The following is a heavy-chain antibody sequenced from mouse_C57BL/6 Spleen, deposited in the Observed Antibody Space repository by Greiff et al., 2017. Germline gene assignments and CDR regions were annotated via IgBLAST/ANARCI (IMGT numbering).Heavy chain of an antibody. CDR3: ARHVRNYPFDY. Sequence: EVMLVESGGGLVKPGGSLKLSCAASGFTFSSYTMSWVRQTPEKRLEWVATISGGGGNTYYPDSVKGRFTISRDNAKNTRYLQMSSLRSEDTALYYCARHVRNYPFDYWGQGTTLTVSS. CDR2: ISGGGGNT. D-gene: IGHD2-1*01. V-gene: IGHV5-9*01. J-gene: IGHJ2*01. CDR1: GFTFSSYT.